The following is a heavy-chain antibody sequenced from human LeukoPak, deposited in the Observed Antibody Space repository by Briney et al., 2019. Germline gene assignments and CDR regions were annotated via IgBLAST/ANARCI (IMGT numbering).Heavy chain of an antibody. J-gene: IGHJ4*02. Sequence: PGRSLRLSCAASGLTFSSYGMHWVRQAPGKGLEWVAVIWYDGSNKYYADSVKGRFTISRDNSKNTLYLQMNSLRAEDTAVYYCAGSIAVAGTIDYWGQGTLVTVSS. D-gene: IGHD6-19*01. CDR3: AGSIAVAGTIDY. CDR1: GLTFSSYG. CDR2: IWYDGSNK. V-gene: IGHV3-33*01.